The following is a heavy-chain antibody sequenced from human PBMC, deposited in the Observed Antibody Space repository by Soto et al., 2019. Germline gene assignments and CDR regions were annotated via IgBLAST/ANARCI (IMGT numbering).Heavy chain of an antibody. CDR2: IYHSGST. Sequence: SETLSLTCAVSGGSISSSNWWSWVRQPPGKGLEWIGDIYHSGSTNYNPSLKSRTTISVDKSKNQFSLKLSSVTAADTAVYYCARDQNGSPHFDYWGQGTLVTVSS. CDR1: GGSISSSNW. D-gene: IGHD1-26*01. CDR3: ARDQNGSPHFDY. J-gene: IGHJ4*02. V-gene: IGHV4-4*02.